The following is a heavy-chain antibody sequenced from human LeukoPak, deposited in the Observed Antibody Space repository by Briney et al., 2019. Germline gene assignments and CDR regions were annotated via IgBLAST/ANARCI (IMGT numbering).Heavy chain of an antibody. CDR1: GASFSSYY. Sequence: PSETLSLTCAVNGASFSSYYWSWIRQPPGKGLEWIGEINQSGSTHYNASLKSRLPISEDTSKNQFSLRLSSVTAADTAVYYCARGDYYYYMDVWGTGTTVIVSS. CDR3: ARGDYYYYMDV. J-gene: IGHJ6*03. CDR2: INQSGST. V-gene: IGHV4-34*01.